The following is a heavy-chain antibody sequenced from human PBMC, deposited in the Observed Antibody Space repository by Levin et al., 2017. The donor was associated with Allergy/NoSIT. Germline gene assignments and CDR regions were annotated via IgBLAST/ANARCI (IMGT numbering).Heavy chain of an antibody. Sequence: SETLSLTCTVSSDSIRSYYWSWIRQPPGKGLEWIGYIYYSGSTNYNPSLKSRVTISVDTSKNQFSLNLNSVTTADTALYYCATYDSSGYFLKWGQGTLVTVSS. D-gene: IGHD3-22*01. CDR3: ATYDSSGYFLK. CDR2: IYYSGST. V-gene: IGHV4-59*01. CDR1: SDSIRSYY. J-gene: IGHJ4*02.